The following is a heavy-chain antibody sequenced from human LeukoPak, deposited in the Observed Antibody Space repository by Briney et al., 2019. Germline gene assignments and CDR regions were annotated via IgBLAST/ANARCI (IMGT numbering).Heavy chain of an antibody. CDR2: IYTRGST. D-gene: IGHD3-22*01. Sequence: PSETLSLTCTVSGGSISSYYWSWIRQPAGKGLEWIGRIYTRGSTNYHPSLKRRVTMSVDTSKNQFSLKLSSVTAADTAVYYCARDRRYYDSSGYYSYHDYWGQGTLVTVSS. CDR3: ARDRRYYDSSGYYSYHDY. CDR1: GGSISSYY. V-gene: IGHV4-4*07. J-gene: IGHJ4*02.